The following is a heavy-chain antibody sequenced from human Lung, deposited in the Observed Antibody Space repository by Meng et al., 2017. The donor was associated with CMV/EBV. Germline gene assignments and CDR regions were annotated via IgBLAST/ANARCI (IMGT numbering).Heavy chain of an antibody. J-gene: IGHJ4*02. CDR1: GFTFSSYG. Sequence: LSCAACGFTFSSYGMHWVRQAPGKGLEWVAVISYDGSNKYYADSVKGRFTISRDNSKNTLYLQMNSLRAEDTAVYYCAKEENEASDYWGQGTLVTVSS. V-gene: IGHV3-30*18. CDR2: ISYDGSNK. CDR3: AKEENEASDY. D-gene: IGHD1-1*01.